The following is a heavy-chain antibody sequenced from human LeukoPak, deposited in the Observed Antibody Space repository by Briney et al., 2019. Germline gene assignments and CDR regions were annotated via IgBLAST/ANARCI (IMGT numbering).Heavy chain of an antibody. CDR2: IYYSGST. Sequence: PSETLSLTCTVSGGSISSYYWSWIRQPPGKGLEWIGYIYYSGSTNYNPSLKSRVTISVDTSKNQFYLNLSSVTAADTAVYYCARSDYYDSSGYFAGGDWFDPWGQGTLVTVSS. CDR3: ARSDYYDSSGYFAGGDWFDP. J-gene: IGHJ5*02. D-gene: IGHD3-22*01. V-gene: IGHV4-59*01. CDR1: GGSISSYY.